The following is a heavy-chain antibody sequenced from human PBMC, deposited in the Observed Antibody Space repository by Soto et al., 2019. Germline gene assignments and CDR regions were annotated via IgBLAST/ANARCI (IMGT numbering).Heavy chain of an antibody. CDR2: IIPIFGTA. CDR1: GGTFSSYA. CDR3: ASSPGTAMVGYYYYGMDV. D-gene: IGHD5-18*01. Sequence: SVKVSCKASGGTFSSYAISWVRQAPGQGLEWMGGIIPIFGTANYAQKFQGRVTITADESTSTAYMELSSLRSEDTAVYYCASSPGTAMVGYYYYGMDVWGQGTTVTVS. V-gene: IGHV1-69*13. J-gene: IGHJ6*02.